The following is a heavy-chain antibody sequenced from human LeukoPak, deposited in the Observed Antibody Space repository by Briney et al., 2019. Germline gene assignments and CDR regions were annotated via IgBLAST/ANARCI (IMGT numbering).Heavy chain of an antibody. J-gene: IGHJ5*02. CDR2: TSHGGHT. CDR1: DGSLSGNY. CDR3: ARGFYDFWSGYYNRNWFDP. V-gene: IGHV4-34*01. Sequence: SETLSLTCSVYDGSLSGNYWSWVRQPPGKGLEWIGETSHGGHTNYNPSLKSRVTISIDTSKNQFSLKLSSVTAADTAVYYCARGFYDFWSGYYNRNWFDPWGQGTLVTVSS. D-gene: IGHD3-3*01.